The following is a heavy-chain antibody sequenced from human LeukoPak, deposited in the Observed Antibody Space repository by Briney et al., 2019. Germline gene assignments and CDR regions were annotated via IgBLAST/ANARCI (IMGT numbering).Heavy chain of an antibody. Sequence: PGGSLRLSCAASGFSLRDYSMDWVRQAPGKGLEWVSSISSSSRYTFYVDSVKGRFTISRDNAKNSLYLQMNSLRVEDTAVYYCAKDLVTQWNSGSYQPIWGQGTLVTVSS. CDR2: ISSSSRYT. D-gene: IGHD1-26*01. J-gene: IGHJ4*02. CDR1: GFSLRDYS. CDR3: AKDLVTQWNSGSYQPI. V-gene: IGHV3-21*01.